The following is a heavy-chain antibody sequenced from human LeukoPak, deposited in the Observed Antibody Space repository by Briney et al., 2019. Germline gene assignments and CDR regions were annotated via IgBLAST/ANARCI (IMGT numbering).Heavy chain of an antibody. D-gene: IGHD4-17*01. V-gene: IGHV1-2*02. CDR1: GYTFTGYY. Sequence: ASVKVSCKASGYTFTGYYMRWVRQAPGQGLEWMGWINPNSGGTNYAQKFQGRVTMTRDTSISTAYMELSRLRSDDTAVYYCARSKADTVTTVGYWGQGTLVTVSS. CDR3: ARSKADTVTTVGY. CDR2: INPNSGGT. J-gene: IGHJ4*02.